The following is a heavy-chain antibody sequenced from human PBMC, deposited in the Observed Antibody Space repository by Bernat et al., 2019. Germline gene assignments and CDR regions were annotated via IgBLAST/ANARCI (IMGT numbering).Heavy chain of an antibody. CDR2: ISGSGGNT. CDR1: GFTFSSYA. V-gene: IGHV3-23*01. Sequence: EGQLLESGGGLVQPGGSLRLSCAASGFTFSSYAMTWVHQAPGKGLEWVSAISGSGGNTYYADSVKGRFTISRDNSKNTLYLQMDRLRAEDSAGYYCARDIRGGLFGELLGRFGPWGQGTLVPVSS. D-gene: IGHD3-10*02. J-gene: IGHJ5*02. CDR3: ARDIRGGLFGELLGRFGP.